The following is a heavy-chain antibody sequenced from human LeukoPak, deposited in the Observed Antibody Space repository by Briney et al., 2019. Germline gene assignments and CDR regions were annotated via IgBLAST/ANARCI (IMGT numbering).Heavy chain of an antibody. CDR2: ISAYNGNT. D-gene: IGHD3-22*01. CDR3: ARVPKDYYDSSGSPRPYFDY. J-gene: IGHJ4*02. CDR1: GYTFTSYG. V-gene: IGHV1-18*01. Sequence: SVKLSCKASGYTFTSYGISWVRQAPGQGLEWMGWISAYNGNTNYAQKLQGRVTMTTDTSTSTAYMELRSLRSDDTAVYYCARVPKDYYDSSGSPRPYFDYWGQGTLVTVSS.